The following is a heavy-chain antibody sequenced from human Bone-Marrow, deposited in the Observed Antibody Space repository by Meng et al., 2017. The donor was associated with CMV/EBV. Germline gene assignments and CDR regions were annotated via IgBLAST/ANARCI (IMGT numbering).Heavy chain of an antibody. CDR1: GFSLSTSGVG. CDR2: IYWNDDK. V-gene: IGHV2-5*01. CDR3: AHTYTIFGVAGFDY. J-gene: IGHJ4*02. Sequence: FSGFSLSTSGVGVGWIRQPPGKALEWLALIYWNDDKRYSPSLKSRLTITKDTSKNQVVLTMTNMDPVDTATYYCAHTYTIFGVAGFDYWGQGTLVTVSS. D-gene: IGHD3-3*01.